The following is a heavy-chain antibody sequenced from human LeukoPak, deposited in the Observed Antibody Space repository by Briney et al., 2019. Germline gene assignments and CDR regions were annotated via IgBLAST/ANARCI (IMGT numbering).Heavy chain of an antibody. Sequence: PGGSLRLSCAASGFTFSSYAMEWVRQAPGKGLEWVAVISYDGSNKYYADSVKGRFTISRDNSKNTLYPQMNSLRAEDTAVYYCARADSGSYLNWFDPWGQGTLVTVSS. CDR1: GFTFSSYA. V-gene: IGHV3-30-3*01. J-gene: IGHJ5*02. CDR3: ARADSGSYLNWFDP. CDR2: ISYDGSNK. D-gene: IGHD1-26*01.